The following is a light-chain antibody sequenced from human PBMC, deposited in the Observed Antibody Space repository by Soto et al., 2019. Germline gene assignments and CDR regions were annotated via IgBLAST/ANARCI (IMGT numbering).Light chain of an antibody. CDR1: SSDVGGYYY. Sequence: QSVLTQPASVSGSPGQSLTISCTGTSSDVGGYYYVSWYQHHPGKAPKRIIYQVTNRPSGVSNRFSASQSGNTASLTISALLAEDEAAYCCCSYSRSSTFYVFGTGTKVTVL. V-gene: IGLV2-14*01. CDR2: QVT. J-gene: IGLJ1*01. CDR3: CSYSRSSTFYV.